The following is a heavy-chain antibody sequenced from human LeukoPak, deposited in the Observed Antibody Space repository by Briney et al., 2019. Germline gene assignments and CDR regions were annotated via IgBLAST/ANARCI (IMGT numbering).Heavy chain of an antibody. CDR2: ISSSSTYI. CDR1: GFTFNSYS. V-gene: IGHV3-21*01. CDR3: ARESTTVTTGNWFDP. Sequence: GGSLRLSCAASGFTFNSYSMNWVRQAPGKGLEWVSSISSSSTYIYYADSVKGRFTISRDNAKNSLYLQMDSLGAEDTALYYCARESTTVTTGNWFDPWGQGTLGTVSA. J-gene: IGHJ5*02. D-gene: IGHD4-17*01.